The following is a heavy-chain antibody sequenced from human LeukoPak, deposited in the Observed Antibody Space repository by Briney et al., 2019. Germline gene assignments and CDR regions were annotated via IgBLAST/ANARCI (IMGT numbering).Heavy chain of an antibody. J-gene: IGHJ4*02. D-gene: IGHD6-13*01. CDR3: AKERGHYRYSSSWYGSLDY. CDR1: GFTFSSFA. Sequence: PGGSLRLSCAASGFTFSSFAMSWVRQAPGKGLEWVSGISGSGSSTYYADSVKGRFTISRDKSKNTLYLQMNSLRAEDTAVYYCAKERGHYRYSSSWYGSLDYWGQGTLVTVSS. CDR2: ISGSGSST. V-gene: IGHV3-23*01.